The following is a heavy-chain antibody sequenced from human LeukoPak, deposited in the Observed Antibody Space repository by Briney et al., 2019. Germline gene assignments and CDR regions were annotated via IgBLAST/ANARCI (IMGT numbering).Heavy chain of an antibody. CDR2: IIPIFGTA. CDR3: ARGAGLRLGELSSLTYYFDY. Sequence: GASVKVSCKASGGTLSSYAISWVRQAPGQGLEWMGGIIPIFGTANYAQKFQGRVTITADESTSTAYMELSSLRSEDTAVYYCARGAGLRLGELSSLTYYFDYWGQGTLVTVSS. V-gene: IGHV1-69*13. J-gene: IGHJ4*02. D-gene: IGHD3-16*02. CDR1: GGTLSSYA.